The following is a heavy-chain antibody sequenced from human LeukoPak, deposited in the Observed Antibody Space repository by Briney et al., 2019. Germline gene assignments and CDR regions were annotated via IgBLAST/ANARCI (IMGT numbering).Heavy chain of an antibody. D-gene: IGHD6-19*01. CDR2: IYYTGST. CDR3: ARGSIAVAGPFDP. J-gene: IGHJ5*02. Sequence: SETLSLTCTVSGGSISSSSYYWGWIRQPPGKGLEWIGSIYYTGSTYYNPSLKSRVTISVDTSKNQFSLKLSSVTAADTAVYYCARGSIAVAGPFDPWGQGTLVTVSS. CDR1: GGSISSSSYY. V-gene: IGHV4-39*07.